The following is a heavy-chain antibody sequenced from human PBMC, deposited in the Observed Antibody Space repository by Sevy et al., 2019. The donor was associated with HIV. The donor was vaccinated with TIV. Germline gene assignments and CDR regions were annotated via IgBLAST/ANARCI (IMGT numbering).Heavy chain of an antibody. V-gene: IGHV1-8*03. CDR1: GYTFTSYD. CDR2: MNPNSGNT. Sequence: ASVKVSCKASGYTFTSYDINWVRQATGQGLEWMGWMNPNSGNTGYAQKFQGRVTITRNTSISTAYMELSSLRSEDTAVYYCARFAQSGSASASDYWGQGTLVTVSS. CDR3: ARFAQSGSASASDY. D-gene: IGHD2-15*01. J-gene: IGHJ4*02.